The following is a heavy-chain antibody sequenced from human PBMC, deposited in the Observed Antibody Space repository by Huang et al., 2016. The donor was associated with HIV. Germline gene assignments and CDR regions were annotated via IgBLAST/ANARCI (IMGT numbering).Heavy chain of an antibody. D-gene: IGHD5-18*01. CDR1: GGTVSSFS. J-gene: IGHJ4*02. Sequence: QVQLVQSGAEMKKSGSSVKVSCKASGGTVSSFSFTWVRQAPGHGLEWRGGSIPLHDTTDLEQKFRGRGTLTADESTNTAFMELSGLTSQDTAVYYCARGVGNSNRGFDIWGQGTLVTVS. CDR3: ARGVGNSNRGFDI. V-gene: IGHV1-69*13. CDR2: SIPLHDTT.